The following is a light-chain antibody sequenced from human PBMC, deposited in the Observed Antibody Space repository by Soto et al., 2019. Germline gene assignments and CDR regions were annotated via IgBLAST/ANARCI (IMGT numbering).Light chain of an antibody. CDR2: AAS. Sequence: DIQMTQSPSSLSASVGDRVTITCRASQSIGSYLNWDQQQPGKAPKLLIYAASSLQSGVPSRFSGSGSGTDVTLTISSLQPEDFATYYCQQSYSVPLSFGQGTKLEI. CDR3: QQSYSVPLS. V-gene: IGKV1-39*01. J-gene: IGKJ2*01. CDR1: QSIGSY.